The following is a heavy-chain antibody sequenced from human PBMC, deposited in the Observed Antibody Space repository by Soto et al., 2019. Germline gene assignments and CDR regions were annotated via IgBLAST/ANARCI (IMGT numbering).Heavy chain of an antibody. V-gene: IGHV4-4*02. CDR2: TYYRGTA. CDR1: GGSISETYW. D-gene: IGHD1-1*01. J-gene: IGHJ4*02. Sequence: QVQLQESGPGLVEPSETLSLTCAVSGGSISETYWWSWVRQPPGKGLQWIGETYYRGTAHYNPSLSSRVTISMDTSRNQISLTLISVTAADSASYYCARHVGVPGTRGFDYWGQGTLVTVSS. CDR3: ARHVGVPGTRGFDY.